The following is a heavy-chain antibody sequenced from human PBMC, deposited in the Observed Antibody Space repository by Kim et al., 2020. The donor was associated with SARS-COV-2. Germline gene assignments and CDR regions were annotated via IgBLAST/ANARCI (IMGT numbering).Heavy chain of an antibody. CDR2: IDHSGYT. CDR1: GGSFSEYY. D-gene: IGHD3-16*01. V-gene: IGHV4-34*01. CDR3: PIGLGLRYGMAV. J-gene: IGHJ6*02. Sequence: SETLSLTCAVYGGSFSEYYWNWIRQPPGKGLEWIGHIDHSGYTNYSPSLKSRVTISVDTSKNQFSLRLNSVTAADTALYFCPIGLGLRYGMAVLAQGPT.